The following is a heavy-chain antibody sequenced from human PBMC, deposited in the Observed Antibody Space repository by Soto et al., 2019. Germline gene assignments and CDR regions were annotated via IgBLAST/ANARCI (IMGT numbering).Heavy chain of an antibody. Sequence: EVQLVESGGGLVQPGGSLRLSCSASGFTFSSYWLHWVRQAPGKGLVWVSRINGGGSSIDYADSVKGRFTISRDNAKNTLYLQMNSLRAEDTAVYYCARGLSGYYGFDYWGQGTLVTVSS. CDR2: INGGGSSI. CDR1: GFTFSSYW. J-gene: IGHJ4*02. D-gene: IGHD5-12*01. CDR3: ARGLSGYYGFDY. V-gene: IGHV3-74*01.